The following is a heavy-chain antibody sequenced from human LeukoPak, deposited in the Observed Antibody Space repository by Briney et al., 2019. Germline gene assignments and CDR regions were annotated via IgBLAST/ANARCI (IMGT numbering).Heavy chain of an antibody. J-gene: IGHJ4*02. CDR3: AKGGSPDYDIMTTFFSSFLD. V-gene: IGHV3-23*01. D-gene: IGHD3-9*01. CDR2: ISGSGGDT. Sequence: PGGSLRLSCAGSGFTFSNFAMSWVRQGPAKGLEWVSGISGSGGDTAYADSVKGRFTVSRDNSRNTVYLQMNSLRAEDTAVYYCAKGGSPDYDIMTTFFSSFLDWGQGTLVTVSS. CDR1: GFTFSNFA.